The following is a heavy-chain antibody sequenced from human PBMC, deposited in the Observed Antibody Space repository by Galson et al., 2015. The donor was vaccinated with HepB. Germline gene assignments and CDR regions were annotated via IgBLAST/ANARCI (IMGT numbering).Heavy chain of an antibody. CDR3: AKDLRFSEWLLDGMDV. CDR2: ISYDGSNK. D-gene: IGHD3-3*01. CDR1: GFTFSSYG. J-gene: IGHJ6*02. Sequence: SLRLSCAASGFTFSSYGMHWVRQAPGKGLEWVAVISYDGSNKYYADSVKGRFTISRDNSKNTLYLQMNSLRAEDTAVYYCAKDLRFSEWLLDGMDVWGQGTTVTVSS. V-gene: IGHV3-30*18.